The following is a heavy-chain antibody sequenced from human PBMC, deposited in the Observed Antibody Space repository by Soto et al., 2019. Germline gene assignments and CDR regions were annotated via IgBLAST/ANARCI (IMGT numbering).Heavy chain of an antibody. CDR3: VRSSTIFGVVPPYYYYYYMDV. CDR2: IYYSGST. CDR1: GGSISSYY. V-gene: IGHV4-59*08. Sequence: SETLSLTCTVSGGSISSYYWSWIRQPPGKGLEWIGYIYYSGSTNYNPSLKSRVTISVDTSKNQFSLKLSSVTAADTAVYYCVRSSTIFGVVPPYYYYYYMDVWGKGTTVTVSS. J-gene: IGHJ6*03. D-gene: IGHD3-3*01.